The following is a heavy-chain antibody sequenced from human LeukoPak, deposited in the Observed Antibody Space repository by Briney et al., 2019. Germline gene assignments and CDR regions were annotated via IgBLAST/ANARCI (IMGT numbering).Heavy chain of an antibody. Sequence: GGSLRLSCAASGFTSSSYAMHWVRQAPGKGLEWVAVISYDGSNKYYADSVKGRFTISRDNSKNTLYLQMNSLRAEDTAVYYCARVGYGGNPYYFDYWGQGTLVTVSS. V-gene: IGHV3-30*01. CDR3: ARVGYGGNPYYFDY. J-gene: IGHJ4*02. CDR2: ISYDGSNK. CDR1: GFTSSSYA. D-gene: IGHD4-23*01.